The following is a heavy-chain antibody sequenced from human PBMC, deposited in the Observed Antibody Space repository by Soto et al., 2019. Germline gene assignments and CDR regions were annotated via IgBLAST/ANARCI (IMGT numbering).Heavy chain of an antibody. CDR2: ISSGSSYI. CDR1: GFTFSSYS. CDR3: ARTGYYDILTVNWFDP. V-gene: IGHV3-21*01. Sequence: PGGSLRLSCAASGFTFSSYSMNWVRQAPGKGLEWVSSISSGSSYIYYADSVKGRFTISRDNAKNSLYLQMNSLRAEDTAVYYCARTGYYDILTVNWFDPWGQGTLVTVSS. D-gene: IGHD3-9*01. J-gene: IGHJ5*02.